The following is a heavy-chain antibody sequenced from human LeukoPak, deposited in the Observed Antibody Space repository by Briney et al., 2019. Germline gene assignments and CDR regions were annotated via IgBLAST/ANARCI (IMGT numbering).Heavy chain of an antibody. J-gene: IGHJ4*02. Sequence: PSETLSLTCTVSGYSISSGYYWGWIRQPPGKGLEWIGSIYHSGSTYYNPSLKSRVTISVDTSKNQFSLKLSSVTAADTAVYYCARETGELPYYSDYWGQGTLVTVSS. V-gene: IGHV4-38-2*02. CDR3: ARETGELPYYSDY. CDR2: IYHSGST. CDR1: GYSISSGYY. D-gene: IGHD3-10*01.